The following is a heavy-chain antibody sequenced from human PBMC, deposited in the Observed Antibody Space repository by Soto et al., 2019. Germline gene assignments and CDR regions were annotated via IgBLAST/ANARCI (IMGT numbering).Heavy chain of an antibody. CDR1: GFIFSNFW. CDR2: INQGGGDK. V-gene: IGHV3-7*01. CDR3: ARGIGMDV. Sequence: EVQLMESGGGLVQPGGSLRLSCAASGFIFSNFWMTWVRQAPGKGLEWVANINQGGGDKYYVDSVKGRFTISRDNAKNSLYLQMNSLRADDTAVYYCARGIGMDVWGQGTTVTVSS. J-gene: IGHJ6*02.